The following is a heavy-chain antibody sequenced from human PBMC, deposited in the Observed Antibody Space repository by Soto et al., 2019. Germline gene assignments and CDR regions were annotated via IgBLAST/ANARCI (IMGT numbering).Heavy chain of an antibody. CDR1: GGSFSGYY. CDR2: INHSGST. J-gene: IGHJ4*02. Sequence: SEILSLTCAVYGGSFSGYYWSWIRQPPGKGLEWIGEINHSGSTNYNPSLKSRVTISVDTSKNQFSLKLSSVTAADTAVYYCGRGQGNGDYDYWGQETLVTVPS. V-gene: IGHV4-34*01. D-gene: IGHD4-17*01. CDR3: GRGQGNGDYDY.